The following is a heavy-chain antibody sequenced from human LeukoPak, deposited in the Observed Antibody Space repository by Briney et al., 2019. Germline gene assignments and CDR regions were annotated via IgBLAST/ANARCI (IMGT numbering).Heavy chain of an antibody. CDR1: GFPFSDYY. D-gene: IGHD3-9*01. CDR3: ASGQYYDILTGYSERSVFDY. CDR2: ISSSGSTI. V-gene: IGHV3-11*01. J-gene: IGHJ4*02. Sequence: GGSLRLSCAASGFPFSDYYMSWIRQAPGKGLEWVSYISSSGSTIYYADSVKGRFTISRDNAKNSLYLQMNSLRAEDTAVYCCASGQYYDILTGYSERSVFDYWGQGTLVTVSS.